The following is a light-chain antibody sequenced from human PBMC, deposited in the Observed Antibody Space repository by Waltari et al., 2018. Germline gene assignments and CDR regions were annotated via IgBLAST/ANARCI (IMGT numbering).Light chain of an antibody. J-gene: IGKJ1*01. Sequence: EIVLTQSPGTLSLSPGERATLSCRASQSVSSSYLAWYQQKPGQAPRLLIYGASSRATGIPDRFSGSVSGTDFTLTIRLEPEDFAVYYCQQYGSSPPCTFGQGTKVEIK. CDR2: GAS. CDR3: QQYGSSPPCT. V-gene: IGKV3-20*01. CDR1: QSVSSSY.